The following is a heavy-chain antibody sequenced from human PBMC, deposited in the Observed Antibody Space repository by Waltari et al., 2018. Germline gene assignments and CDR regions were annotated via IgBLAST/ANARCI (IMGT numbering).Heavy chain of an antibody. CDR2: IIPILGTA. CDR1: GGTFSSYA. V-gene: IGHV1-69*05. D-gene: IGHD3-10*01. CDR3: ARTRMTMVQGVPSPFDY. Sequence: QVQLVQSGAEVKKPGSSVKVSCKASGGTFSSYAISWVRQAPGQGLGWMGGIIPILGTANDAQKVQGRVTITTDESTSTAYMELSSLRSEDTAVYYCARTRMTMVQGVPSPFDYWGQGTLVTVSS. J-gene: IGHJ4*02.